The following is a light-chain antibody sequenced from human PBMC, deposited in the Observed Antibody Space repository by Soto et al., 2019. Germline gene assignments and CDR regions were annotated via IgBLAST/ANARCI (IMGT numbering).Light chain of an antibody. CDR3: LQYGSSPWT. J-gene: IGKJ1*01. V-gene: IGKV3-20*01. Sequence: EIVLTQSPGTLSLSPGERATLSCRASQSVTRSSLAWYQQKPGQAPRLLIYDASSRATGIPDRFSGSGSGTHFTLDVSRLEPEDFAMYYCLQYGSSPWTFGQGTKVEIK. CDR1: QSVTRSS. CDR2: DAS.